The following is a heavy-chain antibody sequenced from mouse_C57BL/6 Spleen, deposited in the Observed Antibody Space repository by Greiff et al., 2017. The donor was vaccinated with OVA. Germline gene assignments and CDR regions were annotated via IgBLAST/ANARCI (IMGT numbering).Heavy chain of an antibody. CDR2: ISNLAYSI. CDR1: GFTFSDYG. Sequence: DVQLVESGGGLVQPGGSLKLSCAASGFTFSDYGMAWVRQAPRKGPEWVAFISNLAYSIYYADTVTGRFTFSRENAKNTLYLEMSSLRSEDTAMYYCARHPFTVVATDWYFDVWGTGTTVTVSS. D-gene: IGHD1-1*01. J-gene: IGHJ1*03. V-gene: IGHV5-15*01. CDR3: ARHPFTVVATDWYFDV.